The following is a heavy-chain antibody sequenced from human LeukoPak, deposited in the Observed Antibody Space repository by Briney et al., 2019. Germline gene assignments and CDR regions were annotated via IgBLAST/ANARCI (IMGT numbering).Heavy chain of an antibody. V-gene: IGHV3-48*01. CDR2: ISNTGSTK. CDR1: GFTFSNYN. J-gene: IGHJ3*02. CDR3: AKEGDYYGSGSYRDGFDI. Sequence: GGSLRLSCTASGFTFSNYNMNWVRQAPGKGLEWVSYISNTGSTKYYADSVKGRFSISRDNAKISLYLQMNSLRAEDTAVYYCAKEGDYYGSGSYRDGFDIWGQGTRATVSS. D-gene: IGHD3-10*01.